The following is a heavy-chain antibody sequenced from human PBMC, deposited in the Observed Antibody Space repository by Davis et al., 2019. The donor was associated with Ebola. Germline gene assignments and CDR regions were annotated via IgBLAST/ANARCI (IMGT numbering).Heavy chain of an antibody. CDR2: ISWNSGSI. D-gene: IGHD2-8*02. Sequence: SLKISCAASGFTFDDYAMHWVRQAPGKGLEWVSGISWNSGSIGYADSVKGRFTISRDNAKNSLYLQMNSLRAEDTAVYYCAPYCTGGVCNYGMDVWGQGTTVTVSS. CDR3: APYCTGGVCNYGMDV. J-gene: IGHJ6*02. V-gene: IGHV3-9*01. CDR1: GFTFDDYA.